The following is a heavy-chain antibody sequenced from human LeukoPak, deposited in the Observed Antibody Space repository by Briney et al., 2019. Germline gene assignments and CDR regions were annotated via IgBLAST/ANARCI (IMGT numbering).Heavy chain of an antibody. J-gene: IGHJ4*02. Sequence: HPGGSLRLSCAASGFTLSSYAMSWVRQAPGKGLDWVSAISDSGNTYHADSVKGRFTISRDSSKNTLFLQMNRLRPEDAAVYYCAKAPVTTCRGAYCYPFDYWGQGTLVTVSS. CDR2: ISDSGNT. V-gene: IGHV3-23*01. CDR3: AKAPVTTCRGAYCYPFDY. D-gene: IGHD2-21*01. CDR1: GFTLSSYA.